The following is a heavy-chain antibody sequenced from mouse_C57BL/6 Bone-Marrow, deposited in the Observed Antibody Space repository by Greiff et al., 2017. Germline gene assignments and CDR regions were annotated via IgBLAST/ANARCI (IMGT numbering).Heavy chain of an antibody. V-gene: IGHV1-84*01. J-gene: IGHJ2*01. Sequence: VQLQQSGPELVKPGASVKISCKASGYTFTDYYINWVKQRPGQGLEWIGWIYPGSGNTKYNEKFKGKATLTVDTSSITAYMQLSSLISEDTAVYFCAREGSNYYGSSGGYYFDDWGKGTTRTVSS. CDR3: AREGSNYYGSSGGYYFDD. CDR2: IYPGSGNT. D-gene: IGHD1-1*01. CDR1: GYTFTDYY.